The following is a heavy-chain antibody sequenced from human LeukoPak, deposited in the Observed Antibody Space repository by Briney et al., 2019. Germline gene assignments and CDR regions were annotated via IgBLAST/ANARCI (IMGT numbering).Heavy chain of an antibody. CDR2: IYWDDDK. CDR3: ANRTLSYPPGPWYFDY. CDR1: GFSLSTSGVG. D-gene: IGHD3-16*02. Sequence: ESGPTLVKPTQTLTLACTFSGFSLSTSGVGVGWIRQPPGKALEWLALIYWDDDKRYSPSLKSRLTITKDTSKNQVVLTMTNMDPVDTATYYCANRTLSYPPGPWYFDYWGQGTLVTVSS. J-gene: IGHJ4*02. V-gene: IGHV2-5*02.